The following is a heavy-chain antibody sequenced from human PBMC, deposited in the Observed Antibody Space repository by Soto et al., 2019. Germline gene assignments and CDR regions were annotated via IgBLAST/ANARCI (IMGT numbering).Heavy chain of an antibody. J-gene: IGHJ4*02. V-gene: IGHV4-34*12. CDR3: ARVGQPPADY. CDR1: GGSFSGYY. CDR2: IIHTGST. D-gene: IGHD2-2*01. Sequence: QVQLQQWGAGLLKPSETLSLTCAVSGGSFSGYYWSWIRQPPGKGLEWIGEIIHTGSTNYNPSLKSRITISVDMSKKQFSLKLSSVTATDTAVYYCARVGQPPADYWGQGTLVTVSS.